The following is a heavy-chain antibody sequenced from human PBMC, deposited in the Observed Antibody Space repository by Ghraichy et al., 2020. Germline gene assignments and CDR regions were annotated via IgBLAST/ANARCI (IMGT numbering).Heavy chain of an antibody. V-gene: IGHV2-5*01. CDR1: GFSLSTSGVD. CDR2: VYWNDEK. J-gene: IGHJ5*02. D-gene: IGHD3-10*01. Sequence: SGPTLVKPTQTLTLTCTFSGFSLSTSGVDVGWIRQPPGKALEWLALVYWNDEKRYSPSLKSRLTITKDTSKNQVVLTMTNMDPVDTATYYCARYSYGSGMFDPWCQGTLVTVSS. CDR3: ARYSYGSGMFDP.